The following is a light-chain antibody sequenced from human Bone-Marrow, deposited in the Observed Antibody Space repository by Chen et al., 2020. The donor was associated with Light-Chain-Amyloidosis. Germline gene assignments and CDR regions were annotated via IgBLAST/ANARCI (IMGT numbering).Light chain of an antibody. V-gene: IGKV1-5*03. J-gene: IGKJ4*01. CDR3: QQYDSYSPLT. Sequence: DIQMTQSPSTLSASVGDSVTITCRASQTISSWLAWYQQKPGKAPKLLIYKSSSLESGVPSRFSGSGSGTEFTLTISRLQPDDSATYYCQQYDSYSPLTFGGGTKVEIK. CDR1: QTISSW. CDR2: KSS.